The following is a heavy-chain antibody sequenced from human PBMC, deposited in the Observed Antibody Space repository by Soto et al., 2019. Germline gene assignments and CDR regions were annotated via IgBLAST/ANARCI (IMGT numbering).Heavy chain of an antibody. CDR1: GFTFSSYA. Sequence: GGSLRLSCAASGFTFSSYAMSWVRQAPGKGLEWVSAISGSGGSTYYADSVKGRFTISRDNSKNTLYLQMNSLRAEDTAVYYCAKAPMVRDYYYGMDVWGQGTTVTSP. CDR3: AKAPMVRDYYYGMDV. V-gene: IGHV3-23*01. D-gene: IGHD3-10*01. J-gene: IGHJ6*02. CDR2: ISGSGGST.